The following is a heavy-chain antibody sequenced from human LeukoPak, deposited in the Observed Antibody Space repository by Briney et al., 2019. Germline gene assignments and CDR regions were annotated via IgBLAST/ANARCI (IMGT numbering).Heavy chain of an antibody. CDR3: AREVSLNYGSGSYDY. Sequence: SETLSLTCTVSGGSISSGGYHWSWIRQHPGKGLEWIGYIYYSGSTYYNPSLKSRVTISVDTSKNQFSLKLSSVTAADTAVYYCAREVSLNYGSGSYDYWGQGTLVTVSS. D-gene: IGHD3-10*01. V-gene: IGHV4-31*03. CDR2: IYYSGST. J-gene: IGHJ4*02. CDR1: GGSISSGGYH.